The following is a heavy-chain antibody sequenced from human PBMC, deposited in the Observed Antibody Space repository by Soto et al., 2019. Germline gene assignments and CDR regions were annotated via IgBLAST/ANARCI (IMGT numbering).Heavy chain of an antibody. CDR3: AKLVGPAARRSSMDV. Sequence: QVQLVQSGAEVKKPGSSVKVSCKASGGTFTSYAVSWVRQAPGQGLEWMRVSIPIFGTANYARKFQGRVTITADKSTSTAYMELSSLRSEDTAVYYCAKLVGPAARRSSMDVWGQGTTVTVSS. CDR1: GGTFTSYA. D-gene: IGHD2-2*01. V-gene: IGHV1-69*06. J-gene: IGHJ6*02. CDR2: SIPIFGTA.